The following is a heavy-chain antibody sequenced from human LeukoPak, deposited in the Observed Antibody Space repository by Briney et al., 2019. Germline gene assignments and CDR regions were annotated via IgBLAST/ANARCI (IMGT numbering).Heavy chain of an antibody. CDR2: IYTSGST. CDR1: GFSITSGYF. D-gene: IGHD6-13*01. J-gene: IGHJ5*02. CDR3: ARGTMDHSSSWRFDP. Sequence: SETLSLTCSVSGFSITSGYFWGWIRQPAGKGLEWIGRIYTSGSTNYNPSLKSRVTMSVDTSKNQFSLKLSSVTAADTAVYYCARGTMDHSSSWRFDPWGQGTLVTVSS. V-gene: IGHV4-4*07.